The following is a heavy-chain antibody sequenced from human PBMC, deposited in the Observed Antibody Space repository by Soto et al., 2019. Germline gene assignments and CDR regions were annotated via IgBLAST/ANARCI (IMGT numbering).Heavy chain of an antibody. CDR1: GFTFSDYC. D-gene: IGHD5-12*01. Sequence: QVQLVESGGGLVKPGGSLRLSCAASGFTFSDYCMSWIRQAPGKGLEWVSYISSSSSYTNYADSVKGRFTISRDNAKNSLYLQMNSLRAEDTAVYYCARWGRSGYPGNYWGQGTLVTVSS. V-gene: IGHV3-11*06. CDR3: ARWGRSGYPGNY. J-gene: IGHJ4*02. CDR2: ISSSSSYT.